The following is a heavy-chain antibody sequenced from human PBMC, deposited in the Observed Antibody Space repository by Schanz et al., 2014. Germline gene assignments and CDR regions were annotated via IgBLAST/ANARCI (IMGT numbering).Heavy chain of an antibody. D-gene: IGHD3-10*01. CDR1: GYDFHIYA. CDR3: ARAKRFGDMDV. V-gene: IGHV1-18*01. CDR2: ISGYTGDT. Sequence: QVQLVQSGTQVKKPGASVTVSCKASGYDFHIYAYSWVRQAPGQGPEWIGWISGYTGDTKYAQKLQGRVTLTTDTSTSTAYMELRNLRSDDTAVYYCARAKRFGDMDVWGQGTTVTVSS. J-gene: IGHJ6*02.